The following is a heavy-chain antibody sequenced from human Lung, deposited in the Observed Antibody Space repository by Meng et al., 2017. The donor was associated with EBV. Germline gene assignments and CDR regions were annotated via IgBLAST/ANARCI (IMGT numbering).Heavy chain of an antibody. CDR1: GYTFNTYY. Sequence: VQLVQAWAEVKQPGASVGVSVKASGYTFNTYYMHWVRQAPGQGLEWMGVINPSGGSSIYAQRFQGRVTMTSDTSTTTVYMDLSSLRSEDTAVYYCARVSKGGSYRFDPWGQGTLVTVSS. D-gene: IGHD1-26*01. CDR3: ARVSKGGSYRFDP. CDR2: INPSGGSS. V-gene: IGHV1-46*02. J-gene: IGHJ5*02.